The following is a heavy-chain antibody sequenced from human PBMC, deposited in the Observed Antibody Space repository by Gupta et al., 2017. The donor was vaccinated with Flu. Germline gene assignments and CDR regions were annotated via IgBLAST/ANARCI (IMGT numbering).Heavy chain of an antibody. CDR1: GCSLRSRSYY. CDR2: IYTSGST. J-gene: IGHJ3*02. CDR3: ARMESPYYYDTSGYSQKGADAFDI. Sequence: QVQLQESGPGLVKPSQTLSLTCSASGCSLRSRSYYWSWIRQPPRKGTAWIGRIYTSGSTNYNPALKSRVTISVDTSKNQFSLKLSSVTAADTAVYYCARMESPYYYDTSGYSQKGADAFDIWGQGTMVTVSS. D-gene: IGHD3-22*01. V-gene: IGHV4-61*02.